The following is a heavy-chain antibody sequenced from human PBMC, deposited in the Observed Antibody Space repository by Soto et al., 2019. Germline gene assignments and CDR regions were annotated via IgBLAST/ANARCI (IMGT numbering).Heavy chain of an antibody. Sequence: QVQLVQSGAEVKKPGASVKVSCKASGYTFTSYGISWVRQAPGQGLEWMGWISAYNGNTNYAQKLQGRVTMTTDTSTSTAYMELRSLRSDDTAVYYCARDTGPLADDFWSGTTEYYYYYYMDVWGKGTTVTVSS. V-gene: IGHV1-18*01. CDR1: GYTFTSYG. CDR2: ISAYNGNT. D-gene: IGHD3-3*01. J-gene: IGHJ6*03. CDR3: ARDTGPLADDFWSGTTEYYYYYYMDV.